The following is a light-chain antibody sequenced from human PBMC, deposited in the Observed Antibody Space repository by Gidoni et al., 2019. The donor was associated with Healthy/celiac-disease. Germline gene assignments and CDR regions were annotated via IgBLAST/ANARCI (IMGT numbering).Light chain of an antibody. V-gene: IGKV2-28*01. CDR3: MQASQTPFT. Sequence: DIVMTQSPLSPPVIPGEPASISCRSSQSLLHGNGYNYLDCYLQKPGQSPQLLIYLGTNRAAGVPDRFSGSGAGTDFTLKSSRVEAEDVGTYYCMQASQTPFTFGGGTKVEIK. J-gene: IGKJ4*01. CDR2: LGT. CDR1: QSLLHGNGYNY.